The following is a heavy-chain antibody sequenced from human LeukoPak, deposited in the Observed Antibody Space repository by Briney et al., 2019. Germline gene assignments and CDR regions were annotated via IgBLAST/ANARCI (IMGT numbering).Heavy chain of an antibody. J-gene: IGHJ3*02. V-gene: IGHV3-23*01. D-gene: IGHD2/OR15-2a*01. CDR3: AKGSPLRYFLI. CDR2: ISGSGDST. CDR1: GFTFSSYA. Sequence: GGSLRLSCAASGFTFSSYAMSWVRQAPGKGLEWVAAISGSGDSTYYADSVKGRFSISRDSSKNTLYLQMNSLRAEDTAVYHCAKGSPLRYFLIWGQGTMVTVSS.